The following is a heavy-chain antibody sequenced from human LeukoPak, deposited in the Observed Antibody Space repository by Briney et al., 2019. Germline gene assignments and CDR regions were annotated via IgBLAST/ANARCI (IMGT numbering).Heavy chain of an antibody. J-gene: IGHJ3*02. CDR1: GFTFSSYG. CDR2: IRYDGSNK. V-gene: IGHV3-30*02. Sequence: PGGSLRLSCAASGFTFSSYGMHWVRQAPGKGLEWVAFIRYDGSNKYYADSVKGRFTISRDNSKNTLYLQMNSLRAEDTAVYYCAKDQRDGYYDFWSGYWSTDAFDIWSQGTMVTVSS. D-gene: IGHD3-3*01. CDR3: AKDQRDGYYDFWSGYWSTDAFDI.